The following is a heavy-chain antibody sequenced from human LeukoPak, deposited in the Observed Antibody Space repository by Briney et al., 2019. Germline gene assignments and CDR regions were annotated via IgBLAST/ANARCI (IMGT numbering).Heavy chain of an antibody. J-gene: IGHJ6*02. Sequence: GASVTVSCKASGGTFSSYAISWVRQAPGQGLEWMGRIIPILGIANYAQKLQGRVTITADKSTSTAYMELSSLRSEDTAVYYCANPPRRGWYGGYGMDVWGQGTTVTVSS. V-gene: IGHV1-69*04. CDR3: ANPPRRGWYGGYGMDV. CDR1: GGTFSSYA. CDR2: IIPILGIA. D-gene: IGHD6-19*01.